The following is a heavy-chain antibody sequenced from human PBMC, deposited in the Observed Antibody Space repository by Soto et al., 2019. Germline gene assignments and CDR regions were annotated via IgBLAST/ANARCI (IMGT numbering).Heavy chain of an antibody. CDR3: ARSKEAAMLNY. V-gene: IGHV4-31*03. CDR1: GGSISSGGYY. Sequence: SETLSLTCTVSGGSISSGGYYWTWIRQHPGKGLEWIGYIYYSGSTYYNPSLKSRVTISVDTSKNQFSLKLSSVTAADTAVYYCARSKEAAMLNYWGQGTLVTVSS. D-gene: IGHD2-2*01. J-gene: IGHJ4*02. CDR2: IYYSGST.